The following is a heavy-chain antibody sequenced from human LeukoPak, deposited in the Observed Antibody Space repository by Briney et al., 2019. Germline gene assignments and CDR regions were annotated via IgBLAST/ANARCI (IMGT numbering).Heavy chain of an antibody. D-gene: IGHD3-10*01. CDR2: IYYSGST. CDR1: GGSISSYY. Sequence: SETLSLTCTVSGGSISSYYWSWIRQPPGKGLEWIGYIYYSGSTNYNPSLKSRVTISVDTSKNQFSLKLSSVTAADTAVYYCARHVFPYYYGSGSYFMDYWGQGTLVTVSS. CDR3: ARHVFPYYYGSGSYFMDY. J-gene: IGHJ4*02. V-gene: IGHV4-59*08.